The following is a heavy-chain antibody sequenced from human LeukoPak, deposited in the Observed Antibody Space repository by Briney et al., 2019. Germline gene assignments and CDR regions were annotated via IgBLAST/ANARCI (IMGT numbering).Heavy chain of an antibody. V-gene: IGHV3-33*08. CDR3: ARDGWYAAVAPFYYYYYGMDV. J-gene: IGHJ6*02. CDR2: IWYDGSNK. CDR1: GFTFSSYS. D-gene: IGHD6-19*01. Sequence: PGGSLRLSCAASGFTFSSYSMNWVRQAPGKGLEWVAVIWYDGSNKYYADSVKGRFTISRDNSKNTLYLQMNSLRAEDTAVYYCARDGWYAAVAPFYYYYYGMDVWGQGTTVTVSS.